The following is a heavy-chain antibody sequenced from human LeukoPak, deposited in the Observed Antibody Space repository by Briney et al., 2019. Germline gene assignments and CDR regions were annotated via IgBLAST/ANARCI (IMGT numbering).Heavy chain of an antibody. CDR1: GGSVSSGSYY. CDR3: ARVLHCSSTSCYGYYYYYGMDV. J-gene: IGHJ6*04. Sequence: SETLSLTCTVSGGSVSSGSYYWSWSRQPPGKGLEWIGYIYYSGSTNYNPSLKSRVTISVDTSKNQFSLKLSSVTAADTAVYYCARVLHCSSTSCYGYYYYYGMDVWGKGTTVTVSS. V-gene: IGHV4-61*01. D-gene: IGHD2-2*01. CDR2: IYYSGST.